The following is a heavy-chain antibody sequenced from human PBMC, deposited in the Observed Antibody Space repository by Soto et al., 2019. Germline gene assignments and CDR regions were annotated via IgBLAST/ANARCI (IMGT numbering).Heavy chain of an antibody. CDR1: RVAFSKFI. J-gene: IGHJ6*02. V-gene: IGHV1-69*13. CDR3: AKVRYSSPMGYYYGMDV. D-gene: IGHD6-19*01. CDR2: IIPIFGTA. Sequence: SVKVSCKASRVAFSKFIVTWVRQAPGLGLEWVGGIIPIFGTANYAQKFQGRVTITADESTSTSYMEVNNLRAEETAVYYCAKVRYSSPMGYYYGMDVWGQGTTVPVYS.